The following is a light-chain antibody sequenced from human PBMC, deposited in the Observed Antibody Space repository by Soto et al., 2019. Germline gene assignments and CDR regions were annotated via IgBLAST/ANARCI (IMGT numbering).Light chain of an antibody. CDR1: QSISSW. CDR3: QHYYSYPYT. Sequence: DIHLTESPSTLSTSVGDRVTITCRASQSISSWLAWYQQKPRKAPRLLIYQASNLESGVPSRFSGSGSGTEFTLTISSLQPDDFATYYCQHYYSYPYTFGQGTKVDIK. V-gene: IGKV1-5*03. CDR2: QAS. J-gene: IGKJ1*01.